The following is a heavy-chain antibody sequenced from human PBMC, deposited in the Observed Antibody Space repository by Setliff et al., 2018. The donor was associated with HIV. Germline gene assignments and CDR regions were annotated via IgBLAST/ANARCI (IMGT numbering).Heavy chain of an antibody. Sequence: GGSLRLSCAASGFTFSSYWMSWVRQAPGKGLEWVANIKQDGSEKYYADSVKGRFTISRDNAKNSLYLQMNSLRAEDTAVYYCASHFGYCSSTSCEGYWGQGALVTVSS. V-gene: IGHV3-7*05. J-gene: IGHJ4*02. CDR2: IKQDGSEK. CDR3: ASHFGYCSSTSCEGY. CDR1: GFTFSSYW. D-gene: IGHD2-2*01.